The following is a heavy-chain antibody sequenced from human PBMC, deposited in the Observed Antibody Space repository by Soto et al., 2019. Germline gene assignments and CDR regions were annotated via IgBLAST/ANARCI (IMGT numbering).Heavy chain of an antibody. J-gene: IGHJ4*02. CDR2: VSYAGDKT. CDR1: GFVFGAYG. D-gene: IGHD2-15*01. Sequence: QPGGSLRLSCAASGFVFGAYGIHWVRQAPSKRPEWVAAVSYAGDKTLYEDSVKGRFTISRDNARNTVSLEMNSLSADDTAVYYCAKDEGYGRSFRLDYWGQGTPVTVSS. V-gene: IGHV3-30*18. CDR3: AKDEGYGRSFRLDY.